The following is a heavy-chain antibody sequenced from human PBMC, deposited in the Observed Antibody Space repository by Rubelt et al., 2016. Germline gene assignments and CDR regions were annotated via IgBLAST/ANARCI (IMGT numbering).Heavy chain of an antibody. CDR1: GFTFDDYA. J-gene: IGHJ6*02. CDR2: IKWNSVSI. Sequence: MQLVESGGGLVQPGRSLRLSCAASGFTFDDYAMHWVRRVPGKGLEWVSGIKWNSVSIGYADSVKGRFTIPRDKAKNSLYLQMNSLRAEDTALYYCAKDSATSSHYALDVWGQGTTVTVSS. D-gene: IGHD6-6*01. CDR3: AKDSATSSHYALDV. V-gene: IGHV3-9*01.